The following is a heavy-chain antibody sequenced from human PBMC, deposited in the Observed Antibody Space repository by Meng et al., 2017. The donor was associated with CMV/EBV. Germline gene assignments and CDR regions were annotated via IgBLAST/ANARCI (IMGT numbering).Heavy chain of an antibody. V-gene: IGHV1-2*02. CDR3: ARGPLGEYSNYDAP. J-gene: IGHJ5*02. CDR2: INPNSGGT. Sequence: QVQPGQSWAEVKKPGAAVKVSCKASGYTFTGYYMHWVRQAPEQGLEWMGWINPNSGGTNYAQKFQGRVTMTRDTSISTAYMELSRLRSDDTAVYYCARGPLGEYSNYDAPWGQGTLVTVSS. D-gene: IGHD4-11*01. CDR1: GYTFTGYY.